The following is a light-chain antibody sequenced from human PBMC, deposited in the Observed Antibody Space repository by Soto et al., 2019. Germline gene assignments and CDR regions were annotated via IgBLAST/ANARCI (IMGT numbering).Light chain of an antibody. J-gene: IGLJ1*01. CDR2: AVT. V-gene: IGLV2-11*01. CDR3: CAYAGRFV. Sequence: QSALTQPRSVSGSPGQSVTISCTGPSGDVGGYNYVSWYRHHPGKAPQVMIYAVTKRPSGVPDRFSGSKSGNTASLSISGLQADDEADYYCCAYAGRFVFGTGTKLTVL. CDR1: SGDVGGYNY.